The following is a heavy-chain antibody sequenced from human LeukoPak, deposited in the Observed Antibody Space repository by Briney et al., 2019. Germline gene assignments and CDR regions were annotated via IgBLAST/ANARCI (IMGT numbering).Heavy chain of an antibody. CDR1: GFTFSSYS. J-gene: IGHJ4*02. Sequence: GGSLRLSCATSGFTFSSYSMTWVRQAPGKGLDWVSSINSYSSDIYYADSVKGRSTISRDNAKNSLYLQMNSLRAEDTAVYYCARELSDSSGYSGTDYWGQGTLVTVSS. D-gene: IGHD3-22*01. V-gene: IGHV3-21*01. CDR3: ARELSDSSGYSGTDY. CDR2: INSYSSDI.